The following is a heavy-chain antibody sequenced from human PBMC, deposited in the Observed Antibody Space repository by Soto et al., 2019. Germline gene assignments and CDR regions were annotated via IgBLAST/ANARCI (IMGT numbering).Heavy chain of an antibody. J-gene: IGHJ4*02. V-gene: IGHV4-4*02. CDR1: GDSVSSRFW. CDR3: ARYNASSGTYYFDY. D-gene: IGHD6-13*01. CDR2: IYHSGSA. Sequence: QVELQESGPGLVKPSGTLSLTCAVSGDSVSSRFWWSWVRQSPGKGLEWIGEIYHSGSANYNPSLKSRVTMAVDNSKNQFSLKPNSVTAADTAVYYCARYNASSGTYYFDYWGQGTLVTVSS.